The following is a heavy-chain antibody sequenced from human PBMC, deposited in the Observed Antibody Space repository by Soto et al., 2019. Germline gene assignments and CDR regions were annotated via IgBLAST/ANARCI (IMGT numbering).Heavy chain of an antibody. CDR2: IYSDDNT. CDR3: ARDWNGDKYFDF. J-gene: IGHJ4*02. D-gene: IGHD4-17*01. CDR1: GITATNGH. V-gene: IGHV3-53*01. Sequence: DVQLVKSGGGLIQPGGSLRLSCAASGITATNGHMSWVRQAPGKGLEWVSVIYSDDNTYYADSVKGRFTISRDTSKNTVYLQINSLRAEDPAVYYCARDWNGDKYFDFWDQGSLVTVSS.